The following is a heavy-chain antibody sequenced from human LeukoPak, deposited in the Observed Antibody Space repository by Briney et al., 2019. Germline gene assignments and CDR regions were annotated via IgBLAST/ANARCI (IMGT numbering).Heavy chain of an antibody. Sequence: GKSPRLSCAASGFTFSSYDMHWVRQAPGKGLDWVAVISYDGRKKYYPDPVKGRFTISRDNSKKTLYLQMNSLRAEDTAVYYCAKDYDDAFDMWGQGTMVTVSS. CDR3: AKDYDDAFDM. J-gene: IGHJ3*02. CDR1: GFTFSSYD. D-gene: IGHD5-12*01. V-gene: IGHV3-30*18. CDR2: ISYDGRKK.